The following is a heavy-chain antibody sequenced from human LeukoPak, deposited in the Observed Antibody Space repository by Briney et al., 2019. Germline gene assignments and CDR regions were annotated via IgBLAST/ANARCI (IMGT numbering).Heavy chain of an antibody. D-gene: IGHD6-19*01. CDR3: ARCAVGSGWSPHFDY. CDR2: IYYSGST. CDR1: GGSISSGGYS. Sequence: SETLSLTCAVSGGSISSGGYSWSWIRQPPGKGLEWIGYIYYSGSTYYNPSLKSRVTISVDTSKNQFSLKLSSVTAADTAVYYCARCAVGSGWSPHFDYWGQGTLVTVSS. V-gene: IGHV4-30-4*07. J-gene: IGHJ4*02.